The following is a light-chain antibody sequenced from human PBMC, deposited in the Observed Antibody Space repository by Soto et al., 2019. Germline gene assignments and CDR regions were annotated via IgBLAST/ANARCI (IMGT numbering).Light chain of an antibody. V-gene: IGLV2-14*01. CDR2: EVS. CDR3: QSYDSSLRGVV. J-gene: IGLJ2*01. Sequence: QSALTQPASVSGSPGQSITISCTGTSSDVGAYNYVSWYQQHPGKAPKLIIYEVSNRPSGVSNRFSGSKSGNTASLTISGLQTEDEADYYCQSYDSSLRGVVFGGGTKLTVL. CDR1: SSDVGAYNY.